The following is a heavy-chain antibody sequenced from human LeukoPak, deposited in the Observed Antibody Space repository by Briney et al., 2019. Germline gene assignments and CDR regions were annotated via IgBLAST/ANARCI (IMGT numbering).Heavy chain of an antibody. V-gene: IGHV3-30*03. D-gene: IGHD2-15*01. J-gene: IGHJ4*02. CDR1: GFTFRRNG. CDR2: ISSDGIDK. Sequence: GTSLRLACIASGFTFRRNGMHWVRQAPGKGLKWVAVISSDGIDKHYMDSVKGRFTISRDNSRNTLSLQMDSLRVEDSAVYYCRSGSSSKPFDFWGQGTLVTVSS. CDR3: RSGSSSKPFDF.